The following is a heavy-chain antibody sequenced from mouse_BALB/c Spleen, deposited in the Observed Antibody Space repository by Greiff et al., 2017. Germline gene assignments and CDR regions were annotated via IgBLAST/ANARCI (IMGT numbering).Heavy chain of an antibody. Sequence: EVQLVESGGGLVQPGGSRKLSCAASGFTFSSFGMHWVRQAPEKGLEWVAYISSGSSTIYYADTVKGRFTISRDNPKNTLFLQMTSLRSEDTAMYYCAREEYGNYNYAMDYWGQGTSVTVSS. CDR1: GFTFSSFG. J-gene: IGHJ4*01. V-gene: IGHV5-17*02. CDR2: ISSGSSTI. CDR3: AREEYGNYNYAMDY. D-gene: IGHD2-10*02.